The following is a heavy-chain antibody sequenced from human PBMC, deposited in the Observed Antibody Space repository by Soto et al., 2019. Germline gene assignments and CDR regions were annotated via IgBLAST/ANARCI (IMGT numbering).Heavy chain of an antibody. J-gene: IGHJ4*02. CDR1: GFTFSSYC. D-gene: IGHD6-13*01. Sequence: PGGSLRLSCAASGFTFSSYCMTWVRQAQGKGLEWVANIKQDGSEKYYVDSVKGRFTISRDNAKNSLYLQMNSLRAEDTAVYYCATHPYSSGWYCWGQGTLVTVSS. CDR2: IKQDGSEK. V-gene: IGHV3-7*02. CDR3: ATHPYSSGWYC.